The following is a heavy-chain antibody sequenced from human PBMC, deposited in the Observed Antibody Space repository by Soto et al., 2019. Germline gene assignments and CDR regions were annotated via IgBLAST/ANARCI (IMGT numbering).Heavy chain of an antibody. V-gene: IGHV1-24*01. D-gene: IGHD6-19*01. J-gene: IGHJ4*02. CDR1: GYTLTELS. CDR2: FDPEDGET. Sequence: GASVKVSCKVSGYTLTELSMHWVRQAPGKGLEWMGGFDPEDGETIYAQKFQGRVTMTEDTSTDTAYTELSSLRSEDTAVYYCATFYSSGWYYFDYWGQGTLVTVSS. CDR3: ATFYSSGWYYFDY.